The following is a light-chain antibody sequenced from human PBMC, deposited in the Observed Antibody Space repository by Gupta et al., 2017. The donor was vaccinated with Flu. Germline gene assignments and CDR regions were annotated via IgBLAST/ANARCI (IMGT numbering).Light chain of an antibody. CDR1: QSLNNN. V-gene: IGKV3-15*01. Sequence: LMTQSPATLSVSPGERATLSCRASQSLNNNLAWYQQKPGQAPRLLIYGASARATDVPARFSGSGSGTEFTLTISRLQSEDFAIYYCQQYADWPPLTFGGGTKVEMK. CDR2: GAS. CDR3: QQYADWPPLT. J-gene: IGKJ4*01.